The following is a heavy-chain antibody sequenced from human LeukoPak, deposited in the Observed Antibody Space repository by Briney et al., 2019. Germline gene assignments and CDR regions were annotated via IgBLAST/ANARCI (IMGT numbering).Heavy chain of an antibody. V-gene: IGHV4-59*01. CDR1: GGSISSYY. CDR3: ARNGATYYTQAFDI. Sequence: PSETLSLTCTVSGGSISSYYWSWIRQPPGKGLEWIGYIYYSGSTNYNPSLKSRDTISVDTSKNQFSLKLSSVTAADTAVYYCARNGATYYTQAFDIWGQGTMVTVSS. J-gene: IGHJ3*02. D-gene: IGHD3-3*01. CDR2: IYYSGST.